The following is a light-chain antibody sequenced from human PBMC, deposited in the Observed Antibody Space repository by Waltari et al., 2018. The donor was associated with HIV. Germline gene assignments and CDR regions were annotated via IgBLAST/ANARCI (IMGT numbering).Light chain of an antibody. Sequence: DIVMTQSPLSLSVAPGEPASISCRSSRSLLRNNGYNYLDWYIQKPGQSPQVLIYLGSHRATGVPDRFSGSGSGTDFTLKINRVEAEDVGVYFCMQSLQTPRTFGQGTKVEMK. CDR1: RSLLRNNGYNY. V-gene: IGKV2-28*01. CDR3: MQSLQTPRT. J-gene: IGKJ1*01. CDR2: LGS.